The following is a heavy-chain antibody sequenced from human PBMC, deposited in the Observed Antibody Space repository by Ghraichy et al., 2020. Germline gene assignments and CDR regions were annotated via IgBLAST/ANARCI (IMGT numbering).Heavy chain of an antibody. J-gene: IGHJ5*02. Sequence: GGSLRLSCAASGFTFSSFAMNWVRQAPGKGLEWVSTISNSGDSAFSAASVEGRFSISRDNYRKTLYLQMNSLRVDDTAIYFCVKGDLPYSTGGLCYSFPSWGRGTLVTVSS. D-gene: IGHD2-8*02. CDR2: ISNSGDSA. CDR1: GFTFSSFA. CDR3: VKGDLPYSTGGLCYSFPS. V-gene: IGHV3-23*01.